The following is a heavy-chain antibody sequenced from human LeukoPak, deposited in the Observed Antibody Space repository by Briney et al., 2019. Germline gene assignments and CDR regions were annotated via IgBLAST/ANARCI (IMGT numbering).Heavy chain of an antibody. D-gene: IGHD2-2*01. CDR2: INHSGST. CDR1: GGSFSGYY. J-gene: IGHJ3*02. Sequence: PSETLSLTCAVYGGSFSGYYWSWIRQPPGTGLEWIGEINHSGSTNYNPSLKSRVTISVDTSKNQFSLKLSSLTAADTAVYYCARPAVVTAALDIWGQGTMVTVSS. V-gene: IGHV4-34*01. CDR3: ARPAVVTAALDI.